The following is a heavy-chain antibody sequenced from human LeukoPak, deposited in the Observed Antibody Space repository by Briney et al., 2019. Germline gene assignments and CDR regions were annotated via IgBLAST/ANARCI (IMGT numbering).Heavy chain of an antibody. Sequence: ASVKVSCKTSGYTLSNYGLTWVRQAPGQGLEWVGWISGYNGNTNYAQKVQGRVTMTTDTSTSTAYMELRSLTSDDTAVYYCARDRCSSSSCYFDYWGQGTLVTVSS. V-gene: IGHV1-18*01. J-gene: IGHJ4*02. CDR3: ARDRCSSSSCYFDY. CDR2: ISGYNGNT. D-gene: IGHD2-2*01. CDR1: GYTLSNYG.